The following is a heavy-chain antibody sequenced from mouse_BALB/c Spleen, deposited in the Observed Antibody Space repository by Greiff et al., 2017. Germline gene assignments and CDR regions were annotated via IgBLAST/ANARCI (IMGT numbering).Heavy chain of an antibody. V-gene: IGHV5-4*02. D-gene: IGHD2-1*01. J-gene: IGHJ4*01. CDR1: GFTFSDYY. CDR2: ISDGGSYT. Sequence: EVHLVESGGGLVKPGGSLKLSCAASGFTFSDYYMYWVRQTPEKRLEWVATISDGGSYTYYPDSVKGRFTISRDNAKNNLYLQMSSLKSEDTAMYYCANGNYDAMDYWGQGTSVTVSS. CDR3: ANGNYDAMDY.